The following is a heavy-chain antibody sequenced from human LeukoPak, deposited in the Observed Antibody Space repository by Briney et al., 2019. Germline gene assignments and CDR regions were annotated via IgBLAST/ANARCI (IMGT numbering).Heavy chain of an antibody. J-gene: IGHJ4*02. CDR1: GVSISSYY. D-gene: IGHD5-24*01. CDR3: ASGMATITPFDY. V-gene: IGHV4-59*01. CDR2: IYYSGST. Sequence: SETLSLTCTVSGVSISSYYWSWIRQPPGKGLEWIGYIYYSGSTNYNPSLKSRVTMSVDTSKNQFSLKLSSVTAADTAVYYCASGMATITPFDYWGQGTLVTVSS.